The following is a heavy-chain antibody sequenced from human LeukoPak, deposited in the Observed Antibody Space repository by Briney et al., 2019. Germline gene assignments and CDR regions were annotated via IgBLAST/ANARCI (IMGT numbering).Heavy chain of an antibody. V-gene: IGHV4-59*08. CDR3: ARRGDGYNSFDY. CDR1: GDSISSYY. D-gene: IGHD5-24*01. J-gene: IGHJ4*02. CDR2: IYYSGTT. Sequence: SETLSLTCTVSGDSISSYYWSWIRQPPGKGLEWIGYIYYSGTTNYNPSLKSRVTILVDTSKNQFSLNLSSVTAADTAVYYCARRGDGYNSFDYWGQGTPVTVSS.